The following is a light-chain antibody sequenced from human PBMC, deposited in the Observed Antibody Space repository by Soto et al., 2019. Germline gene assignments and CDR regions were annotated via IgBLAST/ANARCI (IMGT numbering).Light chain of an antibody. CDR1: SSDVGGYKF. J-gene: IGLJ3*02. CDR2: EGI. Sequence: QSVLTQPASVSGSLGQSITISCTGTSSDVGGYKFVSWYQHPPGIAPKLLIYEGIKRPSGISNRFSASKSGSTASLTISGLQAEDEADYYCCSYAHSTMVFGGGTKLTVL. V-gene: IGLV2-23*01. CDR3: CSYAHSTMV.